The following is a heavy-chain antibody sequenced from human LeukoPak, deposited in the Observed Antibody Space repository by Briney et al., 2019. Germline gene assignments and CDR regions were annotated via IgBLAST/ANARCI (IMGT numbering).Heavy chain of an antibody. CDR1: GLTFSNYN. CDR2: ISTSSSYI. J-gene: IGHJ4*02. CDR3: ARSYYEYYCDSSGYYRPYFDY. D-gene: IGHD3-22*01. V-gene: IGHV3-21*01. Sequence: NPGGSLRLSCAASGLTFSNYNMNWVRQAPGKGLEWVSYISTSSSYIYYADSVKGRFTISRDNAKNSLYLQMNSLRAEDTAVYYCARSYYEYYCDSSGYYRPYFDYWGQGTLVTVSS.